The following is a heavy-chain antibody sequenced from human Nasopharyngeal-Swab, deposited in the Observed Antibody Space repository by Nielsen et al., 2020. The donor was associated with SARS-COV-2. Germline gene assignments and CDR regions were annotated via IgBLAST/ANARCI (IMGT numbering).Heavy chain of an antibody. J-gene: IGHJ5*02. CDR2: INSEGSST. V-gene: IGHV3-74*01. CDR3: VRSPPSLSPGWFDP. CDR1: GFTFSSYW. Sequence: GESPKTPCAAPGFTFSSYWMHWVRQAPGKGLVWVSRINSEGSSTSYADSVKGRFTISRDNAKNTLYLQMNSLRAEDTAVYYCVRSPPSLSPGWFDPWGQGTLVTVSS. D-gene: IGHD5/OR15-5a*01.